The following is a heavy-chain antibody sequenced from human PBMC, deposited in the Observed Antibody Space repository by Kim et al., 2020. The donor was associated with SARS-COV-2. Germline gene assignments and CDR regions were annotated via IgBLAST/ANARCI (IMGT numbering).Heavy chain of an antibody. CDR1: GFTFSSYA. D-gene: IGHD2-15*01. Sequence: GGSLRLSCAASGFTFSSYAMSWVRKAPGKGLEWVSAISGSGGSTYYADSVKGRLTISRDNSKNTLYLQMNSLRAEDTAVYYCAKEQEVPEGGYFDYWGQGTLVTVSS. J-gene: IGHJ4*02. CDR3: AKEQEVPEGGYFDY. CDR2: ISGSGGST. V-gene: IGHV3-23*01.